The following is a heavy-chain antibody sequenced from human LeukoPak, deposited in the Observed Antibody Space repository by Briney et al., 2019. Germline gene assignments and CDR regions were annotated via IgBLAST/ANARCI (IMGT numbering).Heavy chain of an antibody. CDR3: ARRQSPYLDAFDL. J-gene: IGHJ3*01. Sequence: GGSLRLSCTSATFTFGDYPLSWVRQAPGRGLEWITFIKTKPFGGTSEYAASVKGRFTFSRDDSKNIAYLQMNSLNTEDTAVYYCARRQSPYLDAFDLWGQGTMVTVAS. CDR1: TFTFGDYP. CDR2: IKTKPFGGTS. V-gene: IGHV3-49*04. D-gene: IGHD3-16*01.